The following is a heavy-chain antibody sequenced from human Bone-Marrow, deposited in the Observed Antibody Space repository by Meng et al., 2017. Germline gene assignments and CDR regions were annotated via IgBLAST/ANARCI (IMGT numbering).Heavy chain of an antibody. CDR3: ARGRVTTVTTPNWYFDL. V-gene: IGHV4-34*01. CDR2: INHSGST. CDR1: GGSFSGYY. Sequence: QVRLQQWGAGLLKSSETLSLPCAVYGGSFSGYYWSWIRQPPGKGLEWIGEINHSGSTNYNPSLKSRVTISVDTSKNQFSLKLSSVTAADTAVYYCARGRVTTVTTPNWYFDLWGRGTLVTVSS. J-gene: IGHJ2*01. D-gene: IGHD4-17*01.